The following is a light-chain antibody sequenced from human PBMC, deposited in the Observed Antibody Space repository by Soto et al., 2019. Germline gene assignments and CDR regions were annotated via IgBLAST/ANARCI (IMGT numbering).Light chain of an antibody. CDR2: EVS. J-gene: IGLJ1*01. V-gene: IGLV2-8*01. CDR1: SSDVGGYNY. Sequence: QSALTQPPSASGSPGQSVTISCTGTSSDVGGYNYVSWYQQHPGKALKLMIYEVSKCPSGVPDRFSGSKSGNTASLTVSGLQAEDEADYYCSSYAGSNTYVFGTGTKVTVL. CDR3: SSYAGSNTYV.